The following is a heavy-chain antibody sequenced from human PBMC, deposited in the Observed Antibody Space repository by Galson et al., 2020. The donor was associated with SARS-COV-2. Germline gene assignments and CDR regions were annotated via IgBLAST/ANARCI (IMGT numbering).Heavy chain of an antibody. CDR1: GFPFSTYS. CDR2: ISTSSSYT. Sequence: NSGGSLRLSCAASGFPFSTYSLNWVRLAPGKGLEWVSPISTSSSYTYYVDSVKGRFSIYRDNPRNSLYLQMNSLRAEDTAVYYCARDEGIRGYNYGRLYYGMDGWCQGTTVTVSS. CDR3: ARDEGIRGYNYGRLYYGMDG. D-gene: IGHD5-18*01. J-gene: IGHJ6*02. V-gene: IGHV3-21*01.